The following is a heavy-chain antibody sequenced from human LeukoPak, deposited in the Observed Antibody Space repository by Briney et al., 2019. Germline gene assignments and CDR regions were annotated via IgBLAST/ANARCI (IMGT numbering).Heavy chain of an antibody. Sequence: GESLKISCKGSGYSFTNYWIGWVRQLPGKGLECLGIIYPGDSDTRYSPSFQGQVTISADKSISTAYLQWSSLKASDTAMYYCARSGGPWYSSSWYPNWGQGTLVTVSS. CDR3: ARSGGPWYSSSWYPN. V-gene: IGHV5-51*01. CDR1: GYSFTNYW. CDR2: IYPGDSDT. J-gene: IGHJ4*02. D-gene: IGHD6-13*01.